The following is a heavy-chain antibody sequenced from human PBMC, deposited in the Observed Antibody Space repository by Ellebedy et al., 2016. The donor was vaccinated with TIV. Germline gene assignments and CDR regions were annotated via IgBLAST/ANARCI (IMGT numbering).Heavy chain of an antibody. D-gene: IGHD3/OR15-3a*01. CDR1: GYSIRSGYY. J-gene: IGHJ6*02. CDR2: IYHSGST. Sequence: SETLSLTXSVSGYSIRSGYYWGWIRQPPGKGLEWIGNIYHSGSTYYSPSLRSRVTLSLDTSKNHLSLRLTSVTAADTAVYYCARTDLRYGMDAWGQGTTVTVS. CDR3: ARTDLRYGMDA. V-gene: IGHV4-38-2*02.